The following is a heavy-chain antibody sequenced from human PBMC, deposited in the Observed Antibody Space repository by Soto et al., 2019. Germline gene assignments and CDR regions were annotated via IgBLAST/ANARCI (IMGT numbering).Heavy chain of an antibody. D-gene: IGHD1-1*01. Sequence: GGSLRLSCAASGLTFSSYAMSWVRQAPGKGLEWVSAISGSGGSTYYADSVKGRFTISRDNSKNTLYLQMNSLSAEDTAVYYCPGREERRHPWGQGTLVTVSS. J-gene: IGHJ5*02. CDR1: GLTFSSYA. CDR3: PGREERRHP. V-gene: IGHV3-23*01. CDR2: ISGSGGST.